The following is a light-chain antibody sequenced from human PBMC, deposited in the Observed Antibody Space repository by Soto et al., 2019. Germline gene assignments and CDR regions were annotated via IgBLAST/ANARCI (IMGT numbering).Light chain of an antibody. J-gene: IGKJ1*01. CDR2: KAS. CDR1: QTIISW. Sequence: DIQRTQSPSSLSASVGDRVTIPCRASQTIISWLAWYQQKPGKAPKLLIYKASTLKSGVPSRFSGSGSGTEFTLTISSLQPDDFATYYCQHYNSYSEAFGQGTKVDI. V-gene: IGKV1-5*03. CDR3: QHYNSYSEA.